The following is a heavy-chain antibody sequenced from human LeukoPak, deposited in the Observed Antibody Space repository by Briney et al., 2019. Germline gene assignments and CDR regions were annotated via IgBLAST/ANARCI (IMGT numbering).Heavy chain of an antibody. D-gene: IGHD1-14*01. Sequence: GGSLRLSCAASGFIFSTYWITCVRQAPGKGLEWLANIKQDVSEKYHVDSVRGRFTNSRHNDNNSLYLQMNSLRAEDTAVYLCARVRPTRDNIYHYYYMDVWGKGTTVTVSS. J-gene: IGHJ6*03. CDR3: ARVRPTRDNIYHYYYMDV. V-gene: IGHV3-7*01. CDR2: IKQDVSEK. CDR1: GFIFSTYW.